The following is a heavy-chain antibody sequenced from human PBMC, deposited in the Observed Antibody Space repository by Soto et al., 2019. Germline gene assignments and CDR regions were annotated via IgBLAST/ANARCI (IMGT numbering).Heavy chain of an antibody. J-gene: IGHJ6*02. CDR1: GYTFTYRY. CDR2: ITGLNGDS. Sequence: QMPLVQSGAEVKKTGSSVKVSCEASGYTFTYRYLHWARQAPGQALEWMGWITGLNGDSNVAQKFQGRATLTRDRSITTAYMELSSLPSDATGIYYCATPGAFGGPSYGMDVWGQGTSVTVSS. V-gene: IGHV1-45*02. CDR3: ATPGAFGGPSYGMDV. D-gene: IGHD2-15*01.